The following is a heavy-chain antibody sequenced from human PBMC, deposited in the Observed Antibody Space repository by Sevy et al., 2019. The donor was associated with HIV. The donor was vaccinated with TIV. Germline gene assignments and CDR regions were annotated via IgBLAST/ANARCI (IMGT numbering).Heavy chain of an antibody. CDR2: NKSKTEGGTA. Sequence: GGSLRLSCAASGFTFSNVWMSWLRQAPGKGLEWVAHNKSKTEGGTADYAAPVKGRFTISRDDSKDTLYLQMNSLKTEDTAVYYCTTGGSLFQHWGQRTLVTVSS. CDR1: GFTFSNVW. D-gene: IGHD2-15*01. V-gene: IGHV3-15*01. CDR3: TTGGSLFQH. J-gene: IGHJ1*01.